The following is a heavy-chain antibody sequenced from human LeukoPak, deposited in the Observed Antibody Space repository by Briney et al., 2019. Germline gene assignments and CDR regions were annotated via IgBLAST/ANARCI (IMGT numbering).Heavy chain of an antibody. J-gene: IGHJ3*02. CDR1: GFTFSTYS. Sequence: GGSLRLSCAASGFTFSTYSMNWVRQAPGTGLEWVSYISSTSTIYYADSVKGRFTISRDNAKNSLYLQMNSLRAEDTAVYYCAKDWDDWGRHDAFDIWGQGTMVTVSS. D-gene: IGHD3-16*01. CDR2: ISSTSTI. V-gene: IGHV3-48*01. CDR3: AKDWDDWGRHDAFDI.